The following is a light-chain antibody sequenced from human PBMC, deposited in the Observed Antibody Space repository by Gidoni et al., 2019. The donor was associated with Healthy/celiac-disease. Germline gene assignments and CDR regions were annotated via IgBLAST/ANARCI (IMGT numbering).Light chain of an antibody. CDR3: CSYAGSFRV. Sequence: QSALAQPRSVSGSPAQSVTSSCTGTSSDVGGYNYVSWSHQHPGKAPKPMLYDVSKRLSGVPDRFSGSKSGNTASLTISGLQAEDEADYYCCSYAGSFRVFGGGTKLTVL. J-gene: IGLJ3*02. V-gene: IGLV2-11*01. CDR1: SSDVGGYNY. CDR2: DVS.